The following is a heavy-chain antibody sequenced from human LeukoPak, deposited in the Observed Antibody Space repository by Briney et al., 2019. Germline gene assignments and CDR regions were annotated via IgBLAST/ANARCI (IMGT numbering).Heavy chain of an antibody. CDR2: IYYSGST. CDR1: GGSFSGYY. V-gene: IGHV4-59*08. D-gene: IGHD4-17*01. CDR3: ARQLPPPDYGDYVWFDP. Sequence: SETLSLTCAVYGGSFSGYYWSWIRQPPGKGLEWIGYIYYSGSTNYNPSLKSRVTISVDTSKNQFSLKLSSVTAADTAVYYCARQLPPPDYGDYVWFDPWGQGTLVTVSS. J-gene: IGHJ5*02.